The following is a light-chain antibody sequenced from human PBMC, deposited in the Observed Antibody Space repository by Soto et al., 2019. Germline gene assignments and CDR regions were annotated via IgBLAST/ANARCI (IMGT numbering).Light chain of an antibody. CDR1: QSVDIN. Sequence: EIVMTQSPATLSVSPGERATLSCRASQSVDINLAWYQQKPGQAPRLLIFGASTRATGIPARFSGSGSGTDFTLTISSLQSEDFGVSFCQQYDKWPLTFGGGTKVEIK. CDR3: QQYDKWPLT. V-gene: IGKV3D-15*01. J-gene: IGKJ4*01. CDR2: GAS.